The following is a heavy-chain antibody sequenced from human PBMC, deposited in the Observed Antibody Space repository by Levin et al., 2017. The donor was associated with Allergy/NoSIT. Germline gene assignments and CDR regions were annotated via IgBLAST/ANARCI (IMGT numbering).Heavy chain of an antibody. V-gene: IGHV1-18*01. D-gene: IGHD3-22*01. CDR2: ITAYNGNT. CDR1: GYTFSSYG. J-gene: IGHJ4*02. CDR3: ARDFYDSSGYYYTDY. Sequence: AASVKVSCKASGYTFSSYGLTWVRQAPGQGLEWMGWITAYNGNTNYAQKLQGRVTLTTDTSTSTAYMELRSLRSDDTAVYYCARDFYDSSGYYYTDYWGQGTLVTVSS.